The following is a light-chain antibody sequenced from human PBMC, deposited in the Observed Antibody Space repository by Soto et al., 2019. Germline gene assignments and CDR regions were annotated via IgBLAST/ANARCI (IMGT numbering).Light chain of an antibody. CDR1: QSLLQSNGNIY. Sequence: DIVLTQSPLCLPVTPGEPAFISCRSSQSLLQSNGNIYLDWYMQKPGQSQQLLIYVGSIRASGVPDRLSGSRSGTDFTLKITRVEDEDVGVYYCMQAIKAPRTLGLVTKV. CDR2: VGS. CDR3: MQAIKAPRT. J-gene: IGKJ1*01. V-gene: IGKV2-28*01.